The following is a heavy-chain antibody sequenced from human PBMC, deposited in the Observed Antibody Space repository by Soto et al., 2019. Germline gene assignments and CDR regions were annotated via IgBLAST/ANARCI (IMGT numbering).Heavy chain of an antibody. Sequence: GGSLRLSCAASGFTFSSYAMHWVRRAPGKGLEWVAVISYDGSNKYYADSVKGRFTISRDNSKNTLYLQMNSLRAEDTAVYYCARGSNSMGAFDIWGQGTMVTVSS. CDR2: ISYDGSNK. J-gene: IGHJ3*02. V-gene: IGHV3-30-3*01. CDR3: ARGSNSMGAFDI. D-gene: IGHD4-4*01. CDR1: GFTFSSYA.